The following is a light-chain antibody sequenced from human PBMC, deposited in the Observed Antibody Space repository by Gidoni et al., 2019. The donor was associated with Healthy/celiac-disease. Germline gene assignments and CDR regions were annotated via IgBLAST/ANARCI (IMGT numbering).Light chain of an antibody. Sequence: DQSPKLLIKYASQSISGVPSRFSGSGSGPDFTLTINSLEAEDASTYYCHQSSSLRLTFGGGTKVEI. CDR2: YAS. V-gene: IGKV6-21*02. CDR3: HQSSSLRLT. J-gene: IGKJ4*01.